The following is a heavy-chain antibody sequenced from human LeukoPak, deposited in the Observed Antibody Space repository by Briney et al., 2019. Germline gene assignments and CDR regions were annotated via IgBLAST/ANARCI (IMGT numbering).Heavy chain of an antibody. CDR2: IYYSGST. CDR3: ARDRSGLYDGFDI. Sequence: PSETLSLTCTVSGGSIGTYYWSWIRQPPGKGLEWIGYIYYSGSTNYNPSLKSRVTILMDTSKNQFSLKLSSVTAADTAVYYCARDRSGLYDGFDIWGQGTMVTVSS. V-gene: IGHV4-59*01. D-gene: IGHD5-12*01. J-gene: IGHJ3*02. CDR1: GGSIGTYY.